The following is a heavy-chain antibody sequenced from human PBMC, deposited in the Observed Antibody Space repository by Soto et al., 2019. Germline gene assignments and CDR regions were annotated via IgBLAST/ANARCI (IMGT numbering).Heavy chain of an antibody. D-gene: IGHD3-10*01. J-gene: IGHJ4*02. CDR3: ARDYYGSGSSFDY. V-gene: IGHV3-21*01. CDR1: GFTFSSYS. CDR2: ISSSSSYI. Sequence: LRLSCAASGFTFSSYSMNWVRQAPGKGLEWVSSISSSSSYIYYADSVKGRFTISRDNAKNSLYLQMNSLRAEDTAVYYCARDYYGSGSSFDYWGQGTLVTVSS.